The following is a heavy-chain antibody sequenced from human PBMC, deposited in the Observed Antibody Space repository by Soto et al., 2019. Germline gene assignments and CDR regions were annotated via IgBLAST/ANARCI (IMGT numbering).Heavy chain of an antibody. D-gene: IGHD3-22*01. CDR3: ASRGIVVVITDPYYGMDA. CDR2: IIRIFGTA. V-gene: IGHV1-69*13. J-gene: IGHJ6*02. Sequence: SVKVSCKASGGTFSSYAISWVRQAPGQGLEGMGGIIRIFGTANYAQKFQGRVTITADESTRTAYMELSSLRSEDTAVYYCASRGIVVVITDPYYGMDAWGQGTTVTVSS. CDR1: GGTFSSYA.